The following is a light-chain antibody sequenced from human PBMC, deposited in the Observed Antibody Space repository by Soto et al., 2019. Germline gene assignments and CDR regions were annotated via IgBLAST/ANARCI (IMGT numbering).Light chain of an antibody. J-gene: IGKJ2*01. CDR2: AAS. Sequence: DIQMTQSPSSLSASVGDRVTMTCRASQSISSYLNWYQQKPEKAPKLLIYAASSLQSGVPSRFSGSGAGTDCTLNISSLQPEDFATYYCQQSYSNPPMYTFGQGTKVESK. CDR3: QQSYSNPPMYT. V-gene: IGKV1-39*01. CDR1: QSISSY.